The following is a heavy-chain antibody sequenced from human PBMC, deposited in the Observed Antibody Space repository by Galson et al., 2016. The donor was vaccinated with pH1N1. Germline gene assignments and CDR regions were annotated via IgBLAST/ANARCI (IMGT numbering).Heavy chain of an antibody. CDR2: INPSGVST. J-gene: IGHJ4*02. CDR1: GYTFITYY. CDR3: ASRSSGQLHFDY. Sequence: SVKVSCKASGYTFITYYIHWARQAPGQGLEWLGIINPSGVSTTYAQKFQGRVTMTRDTSTSTVYMELSSLRSEDTAVYYCASRSSGQLHFDYWGQGTLVTVSS. V-gene: IGHV1-46*01. D-gene: IGHD3-22*01.